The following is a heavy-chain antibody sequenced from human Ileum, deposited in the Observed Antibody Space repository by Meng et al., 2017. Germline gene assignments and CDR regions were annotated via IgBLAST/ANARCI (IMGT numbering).Heavy chain of an antibody. Sequence: QRRQREPGPGLCELSRTLSRICTVVCGSISRSFYWSLGRQSPGKGLEWIGQIYLAGSPNYNPSLESRVTISVDKSKNQFSLRLTSVTAADTAIFYCVRHGGKYFDSWGQGTLVTVSS. CDR1: CGSISRSFY. CDR2: IYLAGSP. J-gene: IGHJ4*02. CDR3: VRHGGKYFDS. V-gene: IGHV4-4*02. D-gene: IGHD2-15*01.